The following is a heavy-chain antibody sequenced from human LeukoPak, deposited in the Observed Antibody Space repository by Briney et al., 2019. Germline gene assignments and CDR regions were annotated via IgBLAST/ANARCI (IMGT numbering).Heavy chain of an antibody. V-gene: IGHV3-15*07. D-gene: IGHD3-3*01. CDR2: IKSNTDGGTT. J-gene: IGHJ6*02. Sequence: GGSLRLSCAASGFTFSNAWMNWVRQAPGKGLEWVGRIKSNTDGGTTDYAAPVKGRFTISRDDSKNTLYLQMNSLKTEDTAVYYCTAAPGRAYSRLEWLYYYYYYYGMDVWGQGTTVIVSS. CDR1: GFTFSNAW. CDR3: TAAPGRAYSRLEWLYYYYYYYGMDV.